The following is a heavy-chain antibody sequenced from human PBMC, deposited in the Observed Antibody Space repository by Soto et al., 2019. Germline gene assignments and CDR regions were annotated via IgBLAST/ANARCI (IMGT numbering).Heavy chain of an antibody. J-gene: IGHJ3*01. D-gene: IGHD1-26*01. CDR3: ASRERVDAFDV. CDR2: IVPIVGSI. Sequence: QVQLVQSGAEVKKPGSSVKVSCKASGGTFSSYGITWVRQAPGQGLEWMGGIVPIVGSINLAQKFRGRLTTTPDTATSTVYMELSSLTSEDTAVYYCASRERVDAFDVWGQGTMVTVSS. CDR1: GGTFSSYG. V-gene: IGHV1-69*06.